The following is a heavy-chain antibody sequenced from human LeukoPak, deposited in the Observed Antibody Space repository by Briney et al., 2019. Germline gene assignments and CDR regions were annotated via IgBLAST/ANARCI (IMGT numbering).Heavy chain of an antibody. CDR2: IYTSEST. CDR3: ARQMSGYDYRGDFDY. Sequence: PSETLSLTCSVSGGSIGSSNYYWSWIRQPAGKGLEWIGRIYTSESTNYNPSLKSRVTISVDTSRNQFSLKLSSVTAADTAVYYCARQMSGYDYRGDFDYWGQGTLVTVSS. V-gene: IGHV4-61*02. CDR1: GGSIGSSNYY. D-gene: IGHD5-12*01. J-gene: IGHJ4*02.